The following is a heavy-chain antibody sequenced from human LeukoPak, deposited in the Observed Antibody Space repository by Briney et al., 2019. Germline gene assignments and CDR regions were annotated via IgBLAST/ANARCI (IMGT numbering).Heavy chain of an antibody. J-gene: IGHJ4*02. Sequence: ASVKVSCKASGYTFTSYDINWVRQATGQGLEWMGWMNPNSGNTGYAQKFQGRVTITRNTSISTAYMELSSLRSEDTAVYYCARLLPGDYWYYFDYWGQGTLVTVSS. CDR3: ARLLPGDYWYYFDY. D-gene: IGHD4-17*01. CDR2: MNPNSGNT. V-gene: IGHV1-8*03. CDR1: GYTFTSYD.